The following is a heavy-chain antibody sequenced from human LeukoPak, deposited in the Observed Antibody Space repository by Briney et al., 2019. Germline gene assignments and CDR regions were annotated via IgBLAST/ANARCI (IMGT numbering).Heavy chain of an antibody. V-gene: IGHV1-18*01. CDR1: GYTFTSYG. D-gene: IGHD2-15*01. CDR2: ISAYNGNT. CDR3: AGGDRRYCSGGSCYSGY. J-gene: IGHJ4*02. Sequence: GASVKVSCKASGYTFTSYGISWVRQAPGQGLEWMGWISAYNGNTNYAQKLQGRVTMTTDTSTSTAYMELRSLRSDDTAVYYCAGGDRRYCSGGSCYSGYWGQGTLVTVSS.